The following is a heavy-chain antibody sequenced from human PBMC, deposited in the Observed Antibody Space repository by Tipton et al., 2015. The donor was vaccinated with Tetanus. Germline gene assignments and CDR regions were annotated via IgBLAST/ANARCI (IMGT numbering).Heavy chain of an antibody. Sequence: LRLSCTVSGGSISNDDYYWSWIRQPPGKGLEWIGYIYYSGGTYYNPSLRSRITMSVDTSTSQFSLKLTSVTAADTAVYYCARSFRPRRITMIRGALGYFDYWGQGTQVTVSS. J-gene: IGHJ4*02. D-gene: IGHD3-10*01. CDR2: IYYSGGT. CDR1: GGSISNDDYY. CDR3: ARSFRPRRITMIRGALGYFDY. V-gene: IGHV4-30-4*01.